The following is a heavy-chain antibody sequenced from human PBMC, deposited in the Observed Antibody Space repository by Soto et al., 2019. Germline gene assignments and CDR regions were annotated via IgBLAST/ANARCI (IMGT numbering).Heavy chain of an antibody. J-gene: IGHJ6*02. V-gene: IGHV1-18*01. D-gene: IGHD7-27*01. Sequence: QVQLVQSGAEVKKPGASVKVSCKASGYTLTSYGISWVRQAPGQGLEWMGWISAYNGNTNYAQKLQGRVTMTTDTSTSTAYMELRRLRSDDAAVYYCARDGDFERYGDGMDVWGQGTTVTVSS. CDR1: GYTLTSYG. CDR3: ARDGDFERYGDGMDV. CDR2: ISAYNGNT.